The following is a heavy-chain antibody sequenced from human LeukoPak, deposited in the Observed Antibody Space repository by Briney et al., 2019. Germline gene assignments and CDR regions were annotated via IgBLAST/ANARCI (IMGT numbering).Heavy chain of an antibody. CDR2: INHSGST. CDR1: GGSFSGYY. Sequence: PSETLSLTCAVYGGSFSGYYWSWIRQPPGKGLEWIGEINHSGSTNYNPSLKSRVTISVDTSKNQFSLKLSSVTAADTAVYYCARGWNSPIFDYWGQGTLVTVSS. CDR3: ARGWNSPIFDY. J-gene: IGHJ4*02. V-gene: IGHV4-34*01. D-gene: IGHD1-7*01.